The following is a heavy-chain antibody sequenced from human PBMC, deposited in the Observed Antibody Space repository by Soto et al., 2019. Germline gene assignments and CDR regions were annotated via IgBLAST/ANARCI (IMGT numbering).Heavy chain of an antibody. J-gene: IGHJ3*02. CDR3: ARDVSPGSSSLYLDAFDI. CDR2: IKKDGSQI. V-gene: IGHV3-7*05. CDR1: GFSVGSSW. Sequence: EVQLVESGGGLVQPGGSLRLSCVASGFSVGSSWMTWVRQAPGKGLEWVANIKKDGSQISYLDSVRGRFTISRDNAKNSLYLQMNSLRAEDTALYYCARDVSPGSSSLYLDAFDIWGQGTMVTVSS. D-gene: IGHD6-13*01.